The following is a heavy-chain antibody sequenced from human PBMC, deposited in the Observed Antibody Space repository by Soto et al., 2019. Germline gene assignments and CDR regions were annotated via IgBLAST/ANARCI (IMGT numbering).Heavy chain of an antibody. D-gene: IGHD4-4*01. CDR3: ARGPLRVYYSNQRAPVYYGMDV. CDR2: ISYDGSNK. CDR1: GFTFSSYG. J-gene: IGHJ6*02. V-gene: IGHV3-30*03. Sequence: GGSLRLSCAASGFTFSSYGMHWVRQAPGKGLEWVAVISYDGSNKYYADSVKGRFTISRDNSKNTLYLQMNSLRAEDTAVYYCARGPLRVYYSNQRAPVYYGMDVWGQGTTVTVSS.